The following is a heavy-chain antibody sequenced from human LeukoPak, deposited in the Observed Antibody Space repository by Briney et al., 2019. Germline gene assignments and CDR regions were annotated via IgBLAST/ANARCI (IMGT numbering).Heavy chain of an antibody. CDR3: AKGSGYSYRSVIDY. V-gene: IGHV3-9*01. Sequence: GGSLRLSCAASGFTFDDYAMHWVRQAPGRGLEGVSSISWNSGSIGYADSVKGRITISRDSAKNSLYLQMNSLRAEDTALYYCAKGSGYSYRSVIDYWGQGTLVTVSS. CDR1: GFTFDDYA. D-gene: IGHD5-18*01. CDR2: ISWNSGSI. J-gene: IGHJ4*02.